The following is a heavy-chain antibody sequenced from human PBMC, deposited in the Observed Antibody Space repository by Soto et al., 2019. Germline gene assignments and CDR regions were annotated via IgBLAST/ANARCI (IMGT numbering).Heavy chain of an antibody. D-gene: IGHD2-15*01. Sequence: SETLSLTCSVSGDSISTVDYFWAWTRQPPGQALEYIGYIYKSATTYYNPSFESRVAISLDTSKSQFSLNVTSVTAADTAVYFCARGRYCLTGRCFPNWFDSWGQGTLVTVSS. CDR3: ARGRYCLTGRCFPNWFDS. CDR1: GDSISTVDYF. V-gene: IGHV4-30-4*01. J-gene: IGHJ5*01. CDR2: IYKSATT.